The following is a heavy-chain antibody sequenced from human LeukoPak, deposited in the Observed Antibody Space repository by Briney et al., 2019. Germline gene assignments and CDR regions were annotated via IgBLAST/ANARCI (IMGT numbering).Heavy chain of an antibody. Sequence: ASVKVSCKASGGTFSSYAISWVRQAPGQGLEWMGWISAYNGNTNYAQKLQGRVTMTTDTSTSTAYMELRSLRSDDTAVYYCARDSGYSYGYTLFDYWGQGTLVTVSS. V-gene: IGHV1-18*01. CDR3: ARDSGYSYGYTLFDY. J-gene: IGHJ4*02. D-gene: IGHD5-18*01. CDR2: ISAYNGNT. CDR1: GGTFSSYA.